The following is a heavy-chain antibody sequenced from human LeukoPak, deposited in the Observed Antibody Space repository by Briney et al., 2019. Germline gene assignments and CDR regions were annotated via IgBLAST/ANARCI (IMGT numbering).Heavy chain of an antibody. CDR3: ARDGHGVPLDY. Sequence: SGSSLRLSCAASGLSFSSYAMHWVRQAPGKGLEWVAVISYDGTEKYYGDSVKGRFTISRDNSKNTLYLQMNSLRAEDTALYYCARDGHGVPLDYWGQGTQVTVSS. J-gene: IGHJ4*02. V-gene: IGHV3-30-3*01. CDR2: ISYDGTEK. CDR1: GLSFSSYA. D-gene: IGHD4-17*01.